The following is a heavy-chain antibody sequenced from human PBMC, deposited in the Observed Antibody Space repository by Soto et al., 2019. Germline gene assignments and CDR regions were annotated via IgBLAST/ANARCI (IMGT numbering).Heavy chain of an antibody. CDR3: ARTDSSGYYSTKPYYYYGMDV. J-gene: IGHJ6*02. D-gene: IGHD3-22*01. CDR2: IYYSGST. CDR1: GGSISSYY. Sequence: QVQLQESGPGLVKPSETLSLTCTVSGGSISSYYWSWIRQPPGKGLEWIGYIYYSGSTNYNPSLKSRVTISVDTSKNQFSLKLSSVTAADTAVYYCARTDSSGYYSTKPYYYYGMDVWGQGTTVTVSS. V-gene: IGHV4-59*08.